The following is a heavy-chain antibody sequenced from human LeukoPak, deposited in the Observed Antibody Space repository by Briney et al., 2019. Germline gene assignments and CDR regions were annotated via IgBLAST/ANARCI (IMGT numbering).Heavy chain of an antibody. CDR2: INPNSGGT. CDR1: GYTFTGYY. J-gene: IGHJ3*02. V-gene: IGHV1-2*02. Sequence: ASVKVSCKASGYTFTGYYMHWVRQAPGQGLEWMGWINPNSGGTNYAQKVQGRVTMTTDTSTSTAYMELKSLRSDDTAVYYCARDFDSSGFQGGGAFDIWGQGTMVTVSS. CDR3: ARDFDSSGFQGGGAFDI. D-gene: IGHD3-22*01.